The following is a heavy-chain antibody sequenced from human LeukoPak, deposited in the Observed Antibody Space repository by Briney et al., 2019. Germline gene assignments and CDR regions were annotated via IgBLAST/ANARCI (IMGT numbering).Heavy chain of an antibody. V-gene: IGHV3-7*01. CDR2: IKPDGSEI. Sequence: GGSLRLSCKASGFTFTSYWMNWVRQAPGTGLEWVATIKPDGSEIHYVDSVEGRFTISRNNARRSLYLQMNTLTAEDADLYYCVKGGTAGGATAMGRLDRWGQGTLVTVSS. CDR1: GFTFTSYW. CDR3: VKGGTAGGATAMGRLDR. D-gene: IGHD1-26*01. J-gene: IGHJ4*02.